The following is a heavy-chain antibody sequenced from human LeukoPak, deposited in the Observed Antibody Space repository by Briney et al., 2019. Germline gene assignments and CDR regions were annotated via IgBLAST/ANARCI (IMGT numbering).Heavy chain of an antibody. CDR1: GFTFSTYS. Sequence: PGGSLRLSCAASGFTFSTYSMNWIRQAPGKGLEWVSSISSSSTYIYYADSVKGRFTISRDNAKNSLYLQMNSLRAEDTAVYYCAKDHNTMVRGVIIPPYYFDYWGQGTLVTVSS. CDR3: AKDHNTMVRGVIIPPYYFDY. D-gene: IGHD3-10*01. CDR2: ISSSSTYI. V-gene: IGHV3-21*04. J-gene: IGHJ4*02.